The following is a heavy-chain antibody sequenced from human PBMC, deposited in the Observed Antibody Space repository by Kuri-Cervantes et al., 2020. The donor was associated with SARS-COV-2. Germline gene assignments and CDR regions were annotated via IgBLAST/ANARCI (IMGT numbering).Heavy chain of an antibody. Sequence: ASVKVSCKVSGYTLTELSMHWVRQAPGKGLEWMGGFDPEDGETIYAQKFQGRVTMTEDTSTDTAYMELSSLRSEDTAVYYCARMAVAGDRGFLNDNWVDPWGQGTLVTVSS. D-gene: IGHD6-19*01. CDR1: GYTLTELS. CDR3: ARMAVAGDRGFLNDNWVDP. CDR2: FDPEDGET. V-gene: IGHV1-24*01. J-gene: IGHJ5*02.